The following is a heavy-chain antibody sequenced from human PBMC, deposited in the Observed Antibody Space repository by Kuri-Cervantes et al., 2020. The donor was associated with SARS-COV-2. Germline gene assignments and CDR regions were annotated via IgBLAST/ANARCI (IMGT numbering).Heavy chain of an antibody. J-gene: IGHJ3*02. Sequence: SETLSLTCTVSGGSISSGDYYWSWIRQPPGKGLEWIGYIYYSGSTYYNPSLKSRVTISVDTSKNQFSLKLSSVTAADTAVYYCASLAVAGTRAFDIWGQGTMVTVSS. CDR3: ASLAVAGTRAFDI. V-gene: IGHV4-30-4*02. CDR1: GGSISSGDYY. CDR2: IYYSGST. D-gene: IGHD6-19*01.